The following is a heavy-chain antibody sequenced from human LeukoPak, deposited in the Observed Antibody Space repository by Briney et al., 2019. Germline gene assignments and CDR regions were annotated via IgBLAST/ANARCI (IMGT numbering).Heavy chain of an antibody. D-gene: IGHD1-26*01. J-gene: IGHJ4*02. Sequence: GGSLRLSCVASGFTFSISWLTWVRQAPGKGLEWVANIDKHGSGKYYMDSVKGRFAISRDYASNSVFLQMSSLRAEDTSVYYCARDAGWGYYDLWGQGTPVTVSS. CDR1: GFTFSISW. CDR2: IDKHGSGK. V-gene: IGHV3-7*01. CDR3: ARDAGWGYYDL.